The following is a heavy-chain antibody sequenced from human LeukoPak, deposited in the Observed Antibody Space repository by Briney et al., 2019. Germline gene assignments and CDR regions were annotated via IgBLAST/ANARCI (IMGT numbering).Heavy chain of an antibody. D-gene: IGHD6-6*01. J-gene: IGHJ4*02. V-gene: IGHV4-4*02. Sequence: PSGTLSLTCTVSNDSINGYHWWSWVRQPPGMGLEWIGEIYHSGSTNYNPSLKSRVTISVDTSKNQFSLKLSSVTAADTAVYYCARVPLIAAPYYFDYWGQGTLVTVSS. CDR1: NDSINGYHW. CDR2: IYHSGST. CDR3: ARVPLIAAPYYFDY.